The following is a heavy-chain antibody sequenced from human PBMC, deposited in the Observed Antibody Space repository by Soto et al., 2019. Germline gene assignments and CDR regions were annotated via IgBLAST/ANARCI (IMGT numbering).Heavy chain of an antibody. Sequence: EVQLLESGGGLVQPGGSLRLSCTASGFSFGSYAMSWVRQAPGKRPEWVSTISGGGGSTYYADSVKGRFTISRDNSKNTLSLQLNRLRGEDTALYYCAKGVFQHLSLFDYWGQGTLVTVSS. CDR1: GFSFGSYA. CDR3: AKGVFQHLSLFDY. D-gene: IGHD6-13*01. J-gene: IGHJ4*02. CDR2: ISGGGGST. V-gene: IGHV3-23*01.